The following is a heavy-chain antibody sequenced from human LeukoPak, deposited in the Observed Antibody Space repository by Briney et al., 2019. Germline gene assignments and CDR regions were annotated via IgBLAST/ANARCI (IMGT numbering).Heavy chain of an antibody. CDR3: ARDPWGTGTADAFDI. V-gene: IGHV4-61*02. D-gene: IGHD1-1*01. CDR1: GGSISSGSYY. Sequence: PSQTLSLTCTVSGGSISSGSYYWSWIRQPAGKGLEWIGRIYTSGSTNYNPSLKSQVTISVDTSKNQFSLKLSSVTAADTAVYYCARDPWGTGTADAFDIWGQGTMVTVSS. J-gene: IGHJ3*02. CDR2: IYTSGST.